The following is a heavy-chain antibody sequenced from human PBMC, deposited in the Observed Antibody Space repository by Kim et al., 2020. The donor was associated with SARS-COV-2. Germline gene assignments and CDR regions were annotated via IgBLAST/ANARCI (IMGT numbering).Heavy chain of an antibody. CDR2: IIPILGIA. D-gene: IGHD2-15*01. Sequence: SVKVSCKASGGTFSSYTISWVRQAPGQGLEWMGRIIPILGIANYAQKFQGRVTITADKSTSTAYMELSSLRSEDTAVYYCARGYKKVVAATPGWATNWFDPWGQGTLVTVSS. CDR3: ARGYKKVVAATPGWATNWFDP. J-gene: IGHJ5*02. CDR1: GGTFSSYT. V-gene: IGHV1-69*02.